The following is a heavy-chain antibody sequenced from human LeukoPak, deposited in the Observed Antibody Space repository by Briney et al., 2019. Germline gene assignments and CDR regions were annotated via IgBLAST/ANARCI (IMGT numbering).Heavy chain of an antibody. CDR1: GGSISSYY. CDR2: IYYSGST. D-gene: IGHD7-27*01. CDR3: ARTPGDWYFDL. Sequence: SETLSLTCTVSGGSISSYYWSWIRQPPGKGLEWIGYIYYSGSTNYNPSLKSRVTILVDTSKNQFSLKLSSVTAADTAVYYCARTPGDWYFDLWGRGTLVTVSS. V-gene: IGHV4-59*01. J-gene: IGHJ2*01.